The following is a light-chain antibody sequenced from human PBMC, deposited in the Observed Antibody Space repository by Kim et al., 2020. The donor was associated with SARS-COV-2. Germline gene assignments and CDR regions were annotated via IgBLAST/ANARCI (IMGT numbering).Light chain of an antibody. CDR2: EVS. CDR1: SDDVGYYNY. CDR3: SSYAGSPRVV. J-gene: IGLJ2*01. V-gene: IGLV2-8*01. Sequence: GQYVTISCTGTSDDVGYYNYVSWYQHHPCKAPKLMIYEVSKRPSGVPDRFSGSKCGNTASLTVSGLQAEDEADYYCSSYAGSPRVVFGGGTQLTVL.